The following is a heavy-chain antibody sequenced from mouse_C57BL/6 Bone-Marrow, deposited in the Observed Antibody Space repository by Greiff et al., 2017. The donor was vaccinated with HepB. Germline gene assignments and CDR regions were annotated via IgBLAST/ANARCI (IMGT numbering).Heavy chain of an antibody. CDR2: INPSNGGT. Sequence: VQLQQPGTELVKPGASVKLSCKASGYTFTSYWMHWVKQRPGQGLEWIGNINPSNGGTNYNEKFKSKATLTVDKSSSTAYMQLSSLTSEDSAVYYCARAGDIYDGYYGGAMDYWGQGTSVTVSS. D-gene: IGHD2-3*01. J-gene: IGHJ4*01. CDR1: GYTFTSYW. V-gene: IGHV1-53*01. CDR3: ARAGDIYDGYYGGAMDY.